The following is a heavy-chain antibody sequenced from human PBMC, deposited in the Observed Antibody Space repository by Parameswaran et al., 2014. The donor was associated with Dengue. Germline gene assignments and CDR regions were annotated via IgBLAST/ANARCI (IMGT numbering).Heavy chain of an antibody. CDR2: VNHGGST. D-gene: IGHD3-3*01. J-gene: IGHJ6*02. V-gene: IGHV4-34*01. Sequence: VRQAPGKGLEWIGEVNHGGSTNYNPFLKSRVTISADTSKNQFSLSLSSMTAADAAVYYCARAAYYDFWRGPDRFFMLMDVWGQGTTVTSP. CDR3: ARAAYYDFWRGPDRFFMLMDV.